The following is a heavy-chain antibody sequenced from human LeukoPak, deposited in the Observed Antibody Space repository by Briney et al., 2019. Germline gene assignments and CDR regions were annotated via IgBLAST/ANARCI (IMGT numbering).Heavy chain of an antibody. V-gene: IGHV3-74*01. CDR1: GFTFSSYW. CDR2: INSDGRMT. CDR3: ARVGSTDSPHAFDI. J-gene: IGHJ3*02. D-gene: IGHD2-21*02. Sequence: QPGGSLRLSCAASGFTFSSYWMHWVRQAPGKGLVWVSGINSDGRMTRYAESVKGRFTISRDNAKNTLYLQMNSLRAEDTSVYYCARVGSTDSPHAFDIWGQGTMVTVSS.